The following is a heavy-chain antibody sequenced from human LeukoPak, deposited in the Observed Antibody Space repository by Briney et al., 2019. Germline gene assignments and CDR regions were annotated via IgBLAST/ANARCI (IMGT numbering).Heavy chain of an antibody. CDR3: TRHDIYDFWSGYYTGYRFDP. D-gene: IGHD3-3*01. J-gene: IGHJ5*02. CDR2: IRSKANSYAT. Sequence: GGSLRLSCVASGFTFSGSAMHWVRQASGKGLEWVGRIRSKANSYATAYAASVKGRFTISRDDSKNTAYLQMNSLKTEDTAVYYCTRHDIYDFWSGYYTGYRFDPWGQGTLVTVSS. CDR1: GFTFSGSA. V-gene: IGHV3-73*01.